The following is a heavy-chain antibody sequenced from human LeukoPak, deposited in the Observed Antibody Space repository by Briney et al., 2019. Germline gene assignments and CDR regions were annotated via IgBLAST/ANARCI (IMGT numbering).Heavy chain of an antibody. CDR1: GFTFSSYA. D-gene: IGHD4-11*01. CDR3: AKCPQYSNYVNWFDP. Sequence: PGGSLRLSCAASGFTFSSYAMSWVRQAPGKGLGWVSAISGSGGSTYYADSVKGRFTISRDNSKNTLYLQMNSLRAEDTAVYYCAKCPQYSNYVNWFDPWGQGTLVTVSS. CDR2: ISGSGGST. V-gene: IGHV3-23*01. J-gene: IGHJ5*02.